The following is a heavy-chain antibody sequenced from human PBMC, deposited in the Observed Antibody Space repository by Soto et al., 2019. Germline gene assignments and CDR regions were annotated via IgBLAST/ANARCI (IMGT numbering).Heavy chain of an antibody. CDR3: AREVGGVHWYFDL. J-gene: IGHJ2*01. CDR1: GGSMTGSNY. CDR2: VFERGST. Sequence: QVQLQESGPGLVKPSGTLSLTCVVSGGSMTGSNYWSWVRQAPGKGLEWIGNVFERGSTNFNPSLTSRVTVSLDKSKNEVYLRLTSVTAADTAVYYCAREVGGVHWYFDLWGRGTLVTVSS. V-gene: IGHV4-4*02.